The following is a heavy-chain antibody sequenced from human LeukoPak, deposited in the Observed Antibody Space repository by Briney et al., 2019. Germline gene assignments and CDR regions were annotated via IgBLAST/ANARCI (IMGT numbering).Heavy chain of an antibody. Sequence: GGSLRLSCAASGFTFDAYAMHWVRQAPGKGLEWASGISWNSGFIGYADSVKGRFTISRDNAKNSLYLQMNSLRAEDTALYYCAKDFYYDSSGYYSVHFDYWGQGTLVTVSS. V-gene: IGHV3-9*01. J-gene: IGHJ4*02. D-gene: IGHD3-22*01. CDR2: ISWNSGFI. CDR3: AKDFYYDSSGYYSVHFDY. CDR1: GFTFDAYA.